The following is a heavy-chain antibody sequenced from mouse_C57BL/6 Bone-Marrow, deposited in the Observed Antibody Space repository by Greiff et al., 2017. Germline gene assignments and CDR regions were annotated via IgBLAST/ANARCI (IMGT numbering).Heavy chain of an antibody. D-gene: IGHD1-1*01. Sequence: EVQLQQSGPELVKPGASVKIPCKASGYTFTDYNMDWVKQSHGKSLEWIGDINPNNGGTIYNQKFKGKATLTVDKSSSTAYMELRSLTSEDTAVYCCARTLPYFYGSSHDVWGTGTTVTVSA. J-gene: IGHJ1*03. CDR2: INPNNGGT. V-gene: IGHV1-18*01. CDR1: GYTFTDYN. CDR3: ARTLPYFYGSSHDV.